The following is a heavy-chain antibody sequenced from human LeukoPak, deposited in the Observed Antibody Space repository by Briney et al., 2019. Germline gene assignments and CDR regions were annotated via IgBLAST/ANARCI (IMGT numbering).Heavy chain of an antibody. J-gene: IGHJ4*02. CDR3: ARDQVTFSSTFDY. Sequence: GGSLRLSCAAAGFTFSDYYMSWIRQAPGKGLEWVSYISSSGSAIYYADSVKGRFTISRDNAKNSLYLQMNSLRAEDTAVYYCARDQVTFSSTFDYWGQGTLVTVSS. CDR1: GFTFSDYY. D-gene: IGHD6-6*01. V-gene: IGHV3-11*01. CDR2: ISSSGSAI.